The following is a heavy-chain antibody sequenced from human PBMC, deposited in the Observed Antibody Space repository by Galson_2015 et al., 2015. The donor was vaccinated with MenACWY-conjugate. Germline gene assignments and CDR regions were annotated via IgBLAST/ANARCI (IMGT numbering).Heavy chain of an antibody. V-gene: IGHV3-33*01. J-gene: IGHJ4*02. CDR2: IWYDGSQT. CDR1: GFTFSRYA. Sequence: SLRLSCAASGFTFSRYAMHWVRQAPGKGLEWVAIIWYDGSQTYYADSVKGRFTISRDNSKNTAYLQMNSLRIEDTAIFYCFALNNAVNYWGQGTLVTVSS. CDR3: FALNNAVNY. D-gene: IGHD2-2*01.